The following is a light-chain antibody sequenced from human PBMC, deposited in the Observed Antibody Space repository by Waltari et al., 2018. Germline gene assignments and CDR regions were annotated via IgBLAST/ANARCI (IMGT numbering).Light chain of an antibody. Sequence: ITCRASESVSGRLNWFQQKPGKAPNLLIYGVSSLKSGVPSRFSGGGSETDFTLTISSLQPEDIATYYCQQSYKMPRTFGRGTKVEI. CDR2: GVS. V-gene: IGKV1-39*01. CDR3: QQSYKMPRT. J-gene: IGKJ1*01. CDR1: ESVSGR.